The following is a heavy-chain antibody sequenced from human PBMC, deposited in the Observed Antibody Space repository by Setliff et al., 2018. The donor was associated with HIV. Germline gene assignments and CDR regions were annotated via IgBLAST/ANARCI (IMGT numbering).Heavy chain of an antibody. CDR3: ARDQLGYNFWSGYSYYYYYGMDV. CDR2: IYYSGST. Sequence: KSSETLSLTCTVSGGSISSSSYYWGWIRQPPGKGLEWIGSIYYSGSTYYNPSLKSRVTISVDTSKNQFSLKLSSVTAADTAVYYCARDQLGYNFWSGYSYYYYYGMDVWGQGTTVTVSS. V-gene: IGHV4-39*07. J-gene: IGHJ6*02. D-gene: IGHD3-3*01. CDR1: GGSISSSSYY.